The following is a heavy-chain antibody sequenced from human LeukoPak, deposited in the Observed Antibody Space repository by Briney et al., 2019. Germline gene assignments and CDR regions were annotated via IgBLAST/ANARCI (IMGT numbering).Heavy chain of an antibody. Sequence: GGSLRLSCAASGFTFSGSSIHWVRQASGKGLEWVGRIRSEANNFVTTYGTSLRGRFSISRDDSKNTAYLQMNSLKTEDTAVYYCTSKGAVDYWGQGTLVTVSS. J-gene: IGHJ4*02. V-gene: IGHV3-73*01. CDR1: GFTFSGSS. CDR2: IRSEANNFVT. CDR3: TSKGAVDY. D-gene: IGHD1-26*01.